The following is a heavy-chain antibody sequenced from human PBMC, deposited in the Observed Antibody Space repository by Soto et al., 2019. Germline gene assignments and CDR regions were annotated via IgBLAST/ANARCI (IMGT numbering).Heavy chain of an antibody. CDR3: ARETGGGSYYWRYYFDY. CDR2: ISGNNGNT. Sequence: QVQLVQSGAEVKKPGASVKVSCKASGYTFISYGISWVRQAPGQGLEWMGWISGNNGNTNYAQKLQGRVTMTTDTSTSTAKMELRSMRSDDTALYYCARETGGGSYYWRYYFDYWGQGTLVTVSS. V-gene: IGHV1-18*01. CDR1: GYTFISYG. J-gene: IGHJ4*02. D-gene: IGHD1-26*01.